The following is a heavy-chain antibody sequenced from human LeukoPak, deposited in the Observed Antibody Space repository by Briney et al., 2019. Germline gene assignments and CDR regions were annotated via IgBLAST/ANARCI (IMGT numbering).Heavy chain of an antibody. D-gene: IGHD5-12*01. CDR1: GITFSSYT. CDR2: ISGRGGST. CDR3: AKGVFAVATIGD. J-gene: IGHJ4*02. Sequence: GGSLRLSCAASGITFSSYTMSWVRQAPGKGLEWVSGISGRGGSTSYADSVKGRFTISRDNSKNTLYLQMNSLRAEDTAVYYCAKGVFAVATIGDWGQGTLVTVS. V-gene: IGHV3-23*01.